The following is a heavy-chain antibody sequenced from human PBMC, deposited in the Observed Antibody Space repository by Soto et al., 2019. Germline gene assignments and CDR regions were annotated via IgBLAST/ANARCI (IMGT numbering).Heavy chain of an antibody. D-gene: IGHD2-15*01. CDR1: GGSFDSYI. J-gene: IGHJ6*02. CDR3: AKAGHPGSATPSHYGLDV. V-gene: IGHV1-69*02. Sequence: QVQLVQSGAEVKKPGSSVKVSCKVSGGSFDSYIVTWVRQAPGQGLEWIGRISPVLGVEYYAPMFQGRVAITADKSTTTAYMEPSSLRSEDTAVYYCAKAGHPGSATPSHYGLDVWGLGTTVTVS. CDR2: ISPVLGVE.